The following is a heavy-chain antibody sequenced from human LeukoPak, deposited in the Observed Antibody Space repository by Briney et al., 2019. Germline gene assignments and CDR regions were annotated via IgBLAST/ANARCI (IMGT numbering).Heavy chain of an antibody. Sequence: PSETLSLTCSLSGGSLSSGSYYWSWIRQPPGTGLEWIGYIYYSGSTNYNPSLKRRVTISVDTSKNQFSLKLSSVTAADTAVYYCAREYYYGSGSYPYFDYWGQGTLVTVSS. D-gene: IGHD3-10*01. CDR1: GGSLSSGSYY. CDR2: IYYSGST. J-gene: IGHJ4*02. V-gene: IGHV4-61*01. CDR3: AREYYYGSGSYPYFDY.